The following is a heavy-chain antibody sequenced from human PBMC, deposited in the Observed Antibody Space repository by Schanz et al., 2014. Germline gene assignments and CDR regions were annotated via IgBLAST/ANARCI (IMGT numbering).Heavy chain of an antibody. V-gene: IGHV3-33*08. Sequence: VQLLESGGGLVQPGGSLRLFCAASGFTFSSYAMSWVRQAPGKGLEWVAAMSYDGSIKYYGDSVKGRFTISRDNSKNTLYLQMNSLKTEDTAMYYCARRASCSRIGCPFDSWGQGTLVTVSS. D-gene: IGHD2-2*01. CDR2: MSYDGSIK. CDR3: ARRASCSRIGCPFDS. J-gene: IGHJ4*02. CDR1: GFTFSSYA.